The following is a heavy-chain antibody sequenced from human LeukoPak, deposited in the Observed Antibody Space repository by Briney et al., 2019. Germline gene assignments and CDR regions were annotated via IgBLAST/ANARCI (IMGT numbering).Heavy chain of an antibody. CDR2: ISGSGGST. Sequence: PGGSLRLSCAASGFTFSSYAMSWVRQAPGKGLEWVSAISGSGGSTYYADSVKGRFTISRDNSKNTLYLQMNSLRAEDTAVYYCARHKYYYDSSGYPGFAFDIWGQGTMVTVSS. CDR1: GFTFSSYA. V-gene: IGHV3-23*01. J-gene: IGHJ3*02. CDR3: ARHKYYYDSSGYPGFAFDI. D-gene: IGHD3-22*01.